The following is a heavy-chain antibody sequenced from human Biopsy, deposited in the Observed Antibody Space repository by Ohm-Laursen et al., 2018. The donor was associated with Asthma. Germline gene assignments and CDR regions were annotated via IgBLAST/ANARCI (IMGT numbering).Heavy chain of an antibody. V-gene: IGHV4-38-2*02. J-gene: IGHJ4*02. Sequence: GTLSLTCTVSGVSISSDYWSWIRQPPGKGMEWIGSMYHSGSPYYHPSLKSRATISVDTSKNQLSLKMSSGTAADTAVYFCVRHQYSSSWSTFDYWGQGALVTVSS. CDR1: GVSISSDY. CDR3: VRHQYSSSWSTFDY. D-gene: IGHD3-22*01. CDR2: MYHSGSP.